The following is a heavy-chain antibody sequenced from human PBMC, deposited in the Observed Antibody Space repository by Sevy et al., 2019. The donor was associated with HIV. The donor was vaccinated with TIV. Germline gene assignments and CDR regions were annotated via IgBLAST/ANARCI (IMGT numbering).Heavy chain of an antibody. CDR3: ARGRCIGGSCHTGYDGMDV. Sequence: GGSLRLSCAASGFIFSGYNMHWVRQAPGKGLEWVSSISTSSTYIYQADSVKGRFTISRDNAQNSVYLQMNSLRVEDTALYYCARGRCIGGSCHTGYDGMDVWGQGTTVTVSS. V-gene: IGHV3-21*06. CDR1: GFIFSGYN. CDR2: ISTSSTYI. J-gene: IGHJ6*02. D-gene: IGHD2-15*01.